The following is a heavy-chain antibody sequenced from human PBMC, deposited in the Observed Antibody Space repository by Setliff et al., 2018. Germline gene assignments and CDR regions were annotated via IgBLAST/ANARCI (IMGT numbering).Heavy chain of an antibody. CDR2: ISTDGSSI. CDR1: GFTFSTYW. CDR3: ARVGSKPQLGWFDP. D-gene: IGHD1-26*01. J-gene: IGHJ5*02. V-gene: IGHV3-74*03. Sequence: PGGSLRLSCVTSGFTFSTYWMHWVRQAPGQGLVWVARISTDGSSITYADSVKGRFTISRDNARNTLYLQMNSLTAEDTAVYYCARVGSKPQLGWFDPWGQGTLVTV.